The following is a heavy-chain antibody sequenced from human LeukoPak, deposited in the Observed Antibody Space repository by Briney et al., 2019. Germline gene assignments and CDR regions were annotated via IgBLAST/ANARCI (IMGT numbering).Heavy chain of an antibody. J-gene: IGHJ4*02. V-gene: IGHV3-33*05. CDR1: GFIFSRYG. CDR2: IQNDASTE. Sequence: GGSLRLSCAASGFIFSRYGMHWVRQAPGKGLEWVAVIQNDASTENFADSVKGRFTISRDNSKNTVFLQMNSLRVEDTAVYYCARELSQIVWGGLDYGGQGTLVSASS. CDR3: ARELSQIVWGGLDY. D-gene: IGHD2-21*01.